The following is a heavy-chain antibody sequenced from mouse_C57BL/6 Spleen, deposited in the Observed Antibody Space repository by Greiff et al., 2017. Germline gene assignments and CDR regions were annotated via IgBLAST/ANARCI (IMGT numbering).Heavy chain of an antibody. CDR1: GYAFSSYW. J-gene: IGHJ1*03. V-gene: IGHV1-80*01. CDR3: AREDCSSYWYVDD. CDR2: IYPGDGDT. Sequence: QVQLQQSGAELVKPGASVKISCKASGYAFSSYWMNWVKQRPGKGLEWIGQIYPGDGDTNYNGKFKGKATLTADNSSSTAYMQLSSLTSEDSAVYFCAREDCSSYWYVDDWGTGTTGTVSS. D-gene: IGHD1-1*01.